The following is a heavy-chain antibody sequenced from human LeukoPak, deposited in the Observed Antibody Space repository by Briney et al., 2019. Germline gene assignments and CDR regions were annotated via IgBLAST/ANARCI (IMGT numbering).Heavy chain of an antibody. Sequence: ASVKVSCKASGYTFTGYYMHCVRQAPGQGREWMGWINPNSGGTSYTQKFQGRVTMTRDTSISTAYMELSSLRSDDTAVYYCSRASLDCTSTACRGGFDYWGQGTLVTVSS. J-gene: IGHJ4*02. CDR2: INPNSGGT. D-gene: IGHD2-2*01. CDR1: GYTFTGYY. CDR3: SRASLDCTSTACRGGFDY. V-gene: IGHV1-2*02.